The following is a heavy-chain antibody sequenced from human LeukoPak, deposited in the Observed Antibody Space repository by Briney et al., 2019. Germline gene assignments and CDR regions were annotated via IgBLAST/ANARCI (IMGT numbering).Heavy chain of an antibody. CDR2: ISSSSSCI. V-gene: IGHV3-21*01. D-gene: IGHD2-15*01. CDR3: ARSPQLDIVVVVAAFDY. J-gene: IGHJ4*02. CDR1: GFSFSSYS. Sequence: GGSLRVSCAASGFSFSSYSMNWVRQTPGKGLEWVSSISSSSSCIYYADSVKGRFTISRDNAKNSLYLQMNSLRAGDTAVYYCARSPQLDIVVVVAAFDYWGQGTLVTVSS.